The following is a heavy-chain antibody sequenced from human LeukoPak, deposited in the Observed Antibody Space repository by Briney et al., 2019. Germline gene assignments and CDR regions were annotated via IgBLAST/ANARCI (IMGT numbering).Heavy chain of an antibody. CDR2: IYPGDSDT. J-gene: IGHJ3*02. Sequence: GESLKISCQGSGYSFATYWIAWVRQMPGKGPEWMGIIYPGDSDTRYSPSFQGQVTISADKSITTAYLQWSSLEASDTAIYFCARRGIVVPGSRNALDIWGQGTMVTISS. D-gene: IGHD6-19*01. CDR3: ARRGIVVPGSRNALDI. V-gene: IGHV5-51*01. CDR1: GYSFATYW.